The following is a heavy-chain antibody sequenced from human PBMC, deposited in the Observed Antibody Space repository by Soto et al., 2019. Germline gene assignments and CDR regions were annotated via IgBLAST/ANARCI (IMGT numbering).Heavy chain of an antibody. CDR3: ARGLAAAGPFDC. Sequence: QVQLVQSGAEVKKPGASVKVSCKASGYTFTNYAFSWVRQAPGQGLEWMGWISAYNGNTNYPQKLQGRVTMTTDTSTSTAYKELRSLRSDDTAVYYCARGLAAAGPFDCWGQGTLVTVSS. CDR2: ISAYNGNT. V-gene: IGHV1-18*01. J-gene: IGHJ4*02. D-gene: IGHD6-13*01. CDR1: GYTFTNYA.